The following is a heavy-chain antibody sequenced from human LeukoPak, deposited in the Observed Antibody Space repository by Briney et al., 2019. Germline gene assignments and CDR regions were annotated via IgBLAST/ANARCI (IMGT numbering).Heavy chain of an antibody. CDR2: FSYSGST. D-gene: IGHD3-16*01. Sequence: PSETLSLTCTLSGGSITSDYWSWIRQSPGKGLEWIGYFSYSGSTHYSPSLTSRVAISVDTSKNQFSLKLSSVTAADTAVYYCTRGAGWLIDYWGQGILVTVSS. V-gene: IGHV4-59*01. CDR3: TRGAGWLIDY. CDR1: GGSITSDY. J-gene: IGHJ4*02.